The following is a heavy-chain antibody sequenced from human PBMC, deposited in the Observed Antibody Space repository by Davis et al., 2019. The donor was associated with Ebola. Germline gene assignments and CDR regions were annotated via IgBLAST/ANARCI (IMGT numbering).Heavy chain of an antibody. J-gene: IGHJ6*02. D-gene: IGHD2-2*01. CDR2: INSDGSST. Sequence: HTGGSLRLSCAASGFTFSSYWMHWVRQAPGKGLVWVSRINSDGSSTSYADSVKGRFTISRDNAKNSLYLQMNSLRAEDTAVYYCARGLVVPRHHYYYGMDVWGQGTTVTVSS. CDR1: GFTFSSYW. V-gene: IGHV3-74*01. CDR3: ARGLVVPRHHYYYGMDV.